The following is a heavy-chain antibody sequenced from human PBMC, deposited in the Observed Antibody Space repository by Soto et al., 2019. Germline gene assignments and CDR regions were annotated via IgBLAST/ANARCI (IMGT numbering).Heavy chain of an antibody. J-gene: IGHJ4*02. CDR2: ISGGGGDT. Sequence: PGGSLRLSCSASGFTFRSYAMSWVRQAPGKGLGWVSGISGGGGDTYYADSVRGRFTISRDNSKRTLYLQMNGLRAEDTAIYYCATDPRGPDYWGQGTQVTVSS. CDR1: GFTFRSYA. V-gene: IGHV3-23*01. CDR3: ATDPRGPDY.